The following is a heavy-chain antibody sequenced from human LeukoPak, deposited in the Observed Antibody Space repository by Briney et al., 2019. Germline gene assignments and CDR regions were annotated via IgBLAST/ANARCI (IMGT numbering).Heavy chain of an antibody. D-gene: IGHD2-8*01. Sequence: PSGTLSLTCAVSGGSISGTNWWSWVRPPPGKGLEWIGEIYHDGSTNYNPSLKSRVTISVDKSKSQFSLRLSSVTAADTAVYYCASNGYYCIELWGRGTTVTVSS. V-gene: IGHV4-4*02. CDR3: ASNGYYCIEL. CDR1: GGSISGTNW. CDR2: IYHDGST. J-gene: IGHJ6*03.